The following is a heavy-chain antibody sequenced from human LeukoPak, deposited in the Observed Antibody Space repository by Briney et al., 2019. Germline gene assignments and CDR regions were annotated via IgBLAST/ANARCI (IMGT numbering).Heavy chain of an antibody. CDR2: MNPNSGNT. V-gene: IGHV1-8*03. CDR3: ASEVVVADTRGSFDY. D-gene: IGHD2-15*01. CDR1: GYTFNNYD. Sequence: GASVKVSCKASGYTFNNYDINWVRQATGQGLEWMGWMNPNSGNTGYAQKFQGRVTITMDTSRSTAYMELSSLRSEDTAVYYCASEVVVADTRGSFDYWGQGTLVTVSS. J-gene: IGHJ4*02.